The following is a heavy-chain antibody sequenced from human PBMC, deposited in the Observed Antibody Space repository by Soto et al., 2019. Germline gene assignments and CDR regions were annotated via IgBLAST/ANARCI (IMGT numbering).Heavy chain of an antibody. Sequence: SETLSLTCTVSGGSISSSSYYWGWIRQPPGKGLEWIGSIYYSGSTYYNPSLKSRVTISVDTSKNQFSLKLSSVTAADTAVYYCARHREAYDFWRPPASDGMDVWGQGTTVTVSS. CDR3: ARHREAYDFWRPPASDGMDV. CDR2: IYYSGST. CDR1: GGSISSSSYY. J-gene: IGHJ6*02. V-gene: IGHV4-39*01. D-gene: IGHD3-3*01.